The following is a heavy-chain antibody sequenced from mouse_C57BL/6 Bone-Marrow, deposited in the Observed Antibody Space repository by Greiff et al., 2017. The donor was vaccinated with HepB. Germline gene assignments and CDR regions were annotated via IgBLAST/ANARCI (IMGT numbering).Heavy chain of an antibody. CDR2: IRNKANNHAT. D-gene: IGHD2-4*01. CDR3: TGDYGGYYAMDY. Sequence: EVQGVESGGGLVQPGGSMKLSCAASGFTFSDAWMDWVRQSPEKGLEWVAEIRNKANNHATYYAESVKGRFTISRDDSKSSVYLQMNSLRAEDTGIYYCTGDYGGYYAMDYWGQGTSVTVSS. J-gene: IGHJ4*01. V-gene: IGHV6-6*01. CDR1: GFTFSDAW.